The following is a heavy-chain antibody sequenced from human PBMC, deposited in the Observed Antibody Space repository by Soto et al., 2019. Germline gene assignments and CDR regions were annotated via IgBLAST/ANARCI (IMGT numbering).Heavy chain of an antibody. J-gene: IGHJ4*02. V-gene: IGHV3-23*01. CDR2: ISGSGGST. D-gene: IGHD2-15*01. Sequence: EVQLLESGGGLVQPGGSLRLSCAASGFTFSSDAMSWVRQAPGKGLEWVSAISGSGGSTYYADSVKGRFTISRDNSKNTLYLQMNSLRAEDTAVYYCAKDVGYCSGGSCYSVDYWGQGTLVTVSS. CDR3: AKDVGYCSGGSCYSVDY. CDR1: GFTFSSDA.